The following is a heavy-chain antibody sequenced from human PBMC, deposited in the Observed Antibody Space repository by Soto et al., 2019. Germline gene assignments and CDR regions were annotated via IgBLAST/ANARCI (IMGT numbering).Heavy chain of an antibody. D-gene: IGHD3-10*01. V-gene: IGHV1-18*01. CDR3: PYSYGSGSYAFHY. CDR2: ISAYNGNT. J-gene: IGHJ4*02. Sequence: ASVKVSCEASGYTFTSYGISWVRQAPGQGLEWMGWISAYNGNTNYAQKLQGRVTMTTDTSTSTAYMELRSLRSDDTAVYYCPYSYGSGSYAFHYWAQRTPVTVSS. CDR1: GYTFTSYG.